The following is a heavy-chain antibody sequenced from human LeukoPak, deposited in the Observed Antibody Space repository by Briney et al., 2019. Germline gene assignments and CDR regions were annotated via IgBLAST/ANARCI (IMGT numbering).Heavy chain of an antibody. J-gene: IGHJ4*02. CDR2: ISSSSSTI. Sequence: GGSLRLSCAASGFTFSSYSMNWVRQAPGKGLEWVSYISSSSSTIYYADSVKGRFTISRDNAKNSLYLQTNSLRAEDTAVYYCARDGYYYDSSGYYHYFDYWGQGTLVTVSS. D-gene: IGHD3-22*01. CDR3: ARDGYYYDSSGYYHYFDY. CDR1: GFTFSSYS. V-gene: IGHV3-48*01.